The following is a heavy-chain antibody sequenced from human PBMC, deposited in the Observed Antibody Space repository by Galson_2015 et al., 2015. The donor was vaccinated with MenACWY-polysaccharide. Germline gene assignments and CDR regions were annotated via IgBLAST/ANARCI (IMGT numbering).Heavy chain of an antibody. Sequence: SVKVSCKASGYTFSHYEIHWVRQAPGQRLEWMGWINAGNGNTKYSQKFQGRVAISRDTSANIAYMELTSLRSDDTAVYYCARGLHSGNYYGAFEIWGQGTLLAVSS. CDR1: GYTFSHYE. V-gene: IGHV1-3*01. J-gene: IGHJ3*02. CDR2: INAGNGNT. CDR3: ARGLHSGNYYGAFEI. D-gene: IGHD1-26*01.